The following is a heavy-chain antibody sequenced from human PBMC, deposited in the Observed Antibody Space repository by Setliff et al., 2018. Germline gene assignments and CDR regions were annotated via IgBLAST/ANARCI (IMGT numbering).Heavy chain of an antibody. CDR2: INPNSGDT. Sequence: GSSVKVSCKASGNRFTDYNLHWVRQAPGQGLEWMGWINPNSGDTHSAQKFQGRDTMTRDTSINTAYMELSSLTSDDTAFYYCVRSGKFGMRFWFDQWGQGTLVTVSS. CDR3: VRSGKFGMRFWFDQ. V-gene: IGHV1-2*02. J-gene: IGHJ5*02. D-gene: IGHD1-26*01. CDR1: GNRFTDYN.